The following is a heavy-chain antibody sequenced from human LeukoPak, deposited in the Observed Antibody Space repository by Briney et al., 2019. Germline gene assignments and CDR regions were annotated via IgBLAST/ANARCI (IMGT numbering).Heavy chain of an antibody. CDR3: AREGRSGYYYNYFDY. CDR1: GGSISSYY. V-gene: IGHV4-4*07. J-gene: IGHJ4*02. Sequence: SETLSLTCTVSGGSISSYYWSWIRQPAGKGLEWIGRIYTSGSTNYNPSLKSRVTMSVDTSKNQFSLKLSSVTAADTAVYYCAREGRSGYYYNYFDYWGQGTLVTVSS. CDR2: IYTSGST. D-gene: IGHD3-22*01.